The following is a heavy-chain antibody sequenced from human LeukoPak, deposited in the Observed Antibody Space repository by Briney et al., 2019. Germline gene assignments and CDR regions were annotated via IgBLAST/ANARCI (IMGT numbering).Heavy chain of an antibody. V-gene: IGHV1-8*01. CDR2: MNPNSGNI. D-gene: IGHD3-10*01. CDR3: ARGAHDYYGSGSYFV. CDR1: GYTFTSYD. J-gene: IGHJ6*02. Sequence: GASVKVSCKASGYTFTSYDINWVRQATGQGLEWMGWMNPNSGNIGYAQKFQGRVTMTRNTSISTAYMELSSLRSEDTAVYYCARGAHDYYGSGSYFVWGQGTTVTVSS.